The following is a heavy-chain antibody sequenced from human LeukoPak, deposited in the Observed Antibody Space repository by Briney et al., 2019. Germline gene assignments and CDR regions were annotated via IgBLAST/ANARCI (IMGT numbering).Heavy chain of an antibody. Sequence: SETLSLTCAVYGGSFSGYYWSWIRQPPGKGLEWIGEINHSGSTNYNPSLKSRVTISVDTSKNQFSLKLSSVTAADTAVYYCARGRYSSSWLKYYYFDYCGQGTLVTVSS. D-gene: IGHD6-13*01. CDR1: GGSFSGYY. CDR2: INHSGST. V-gene: IGHV4-34*01. CDR3: ARGRYSSSWLKYYYFDY. J-gene: IGHJ4*02.